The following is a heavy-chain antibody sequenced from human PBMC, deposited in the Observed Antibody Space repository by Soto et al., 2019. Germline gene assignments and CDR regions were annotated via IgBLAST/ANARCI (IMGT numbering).Heavy chain of an antibody. CDR1: GGSISSYY. CDR2: IYYSGST. Sequence: PSETLSLTCTVSGGSISSYYWSWIRQPPGKGLEWIGYIYYSGSTNYNPSLKSRVTISVDTSKNQFSLKLSSVTAADTAVYYCARLSIAARPTGEDYWGQGTLVTVSS. V-gene: IGHV4-59*08. CDR3: ARLSIAARPTGEDY. D-gene: IGHD6-6*01. J-gene: IGHJ4*02.